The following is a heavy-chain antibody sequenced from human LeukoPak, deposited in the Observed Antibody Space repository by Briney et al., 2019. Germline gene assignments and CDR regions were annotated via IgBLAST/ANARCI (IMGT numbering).Heavy chain of an antibody. CDR2: IQSVSLTI. CDR1: GFRFSDYN. CDR3: ARGLYRYSSGWHFDY. Sequence: PGGSLRLSCAASGFRFSDYNMNWVRQVPGKRLEWVSYIQSVSLTIYYLDSVKGRFTISRDNAKNSLFLQMNSLRVEDTAVYYCARGLYRYSSGWHFDYWGQGILVTVSS. D-gene: IGHD6-19*01. J-gene: IGHJ4*02. V-gene: IGHV3-48*04.